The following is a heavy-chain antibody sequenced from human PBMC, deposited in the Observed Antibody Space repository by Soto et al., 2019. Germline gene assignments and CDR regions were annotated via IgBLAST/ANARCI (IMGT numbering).Heavy chain of an antibody. V-gene: IGHV4-59*08. D-gene: IGHD2-15*01. CDR1: GGSVGSTF. CDR3: ARRKGYWSDKEAVYL. CDR2: INHSGSS. Sequence: QVQLQESGPGLVKPSETLSLTCTVSGGSVGSTFWNWFRQAPGKALEWIGYINHSGSSNNSPALKSRFTIAVDTSKRQLYLKLNSLSAADTSVYYCARRKGYWSDKEAVYLWGQETLVTISS. J-gene: IGHJ3*01.